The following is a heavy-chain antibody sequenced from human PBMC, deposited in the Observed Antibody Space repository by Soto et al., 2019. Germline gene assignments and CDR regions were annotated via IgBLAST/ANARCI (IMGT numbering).Heavy chain of an antibody. CDR2: INHSGST. D-gene: IGHD2-2*01. CDR3: ARDPEPMLGYCSSTSCYPRFDY. J-gene: IGHJ4*02. V-gene: IGHV4-34*01. Sequence: SETLSLTCAVYGGSFSGYYWSWIRQPPGKGLEWIGEINHSGSTNYNPSLKSRVTISVDTSKNQFSLKLSSVTAADTAVYYCARDPEPMLGYCSSTSCYPRFDYWGQGTLVTVSS. CDR1: GGSFSGYY.